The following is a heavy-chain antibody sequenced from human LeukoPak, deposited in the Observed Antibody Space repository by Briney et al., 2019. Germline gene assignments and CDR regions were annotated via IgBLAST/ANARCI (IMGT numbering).Heavy chain of an antibody. D-gene: IGHD3-10*01. CDR3: ARDRWYYYGSGTPYFDY. J-gene: IGHJ4*02. CDR2: ISSSSSYI. Sequence: GSLRLSCAASGFTFSSYSMNWVRPAPGKGLEWVSFISSSSSYIYYADSVKGRFTISRDTAKNSLYLQMNSLGAEDTAVYYCARDRWYYYGSGTPYFDYWGQGTLVTVSS. V-gene: IGHV3-21*01. CDR1: GFTFSSYS.